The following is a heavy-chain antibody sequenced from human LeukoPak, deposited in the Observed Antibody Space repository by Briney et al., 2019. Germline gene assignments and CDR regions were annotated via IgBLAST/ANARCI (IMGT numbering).Heavy chain of an antibody. V-gene: IGHV1-18*01. CDR1: GYTFTSYG. J-gene: IGHJ4*02. Sequence: ASVKVSCKASGYTFTSYGISWVRQAPGQGLEWMGWISAYNGNTNYAQKLQGRVTMTTDTSTSTAYMELRSLRSDDTAVYYCARDRSNYYDSSGYWYWGQGTLVTVSS. CDR2: ISAYNGNT. D-gene: IGHD3-22*01. CDR3: ARDRSNYYDSSGYWY.